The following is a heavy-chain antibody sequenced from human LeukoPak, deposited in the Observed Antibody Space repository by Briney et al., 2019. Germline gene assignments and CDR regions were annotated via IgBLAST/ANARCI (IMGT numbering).Heavy chain of an antibody. CDR2: MSNSGST. CDR3: GRVILGEAKSPIDC. CDR1: GGSISSTSYY. D-gene: IGHD3-10*01. J-gene: IGHJ4*02. Sequence: SETLSLTCTVSGGSISSTSYYWGWIRQPPGKGLEWIGVMSNSGSTYYSPSLKSRVTIFVDTSENQFSLKLTSVTAADTAIYYCGRVILGEAKSPIDCWGQGTLVTVSS. V-gene: IGHV4-39*01.